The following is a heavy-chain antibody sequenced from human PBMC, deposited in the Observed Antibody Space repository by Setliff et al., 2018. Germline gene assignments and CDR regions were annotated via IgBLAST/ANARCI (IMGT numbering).Heavy chain of an antibody. D-gene: IGHD5-18*01. V-gene: IGHV3-30*02. J-gene: IGHJ4*02. CDR2: IRPDGSNK. CDR1: GFSFSNYG. CDR3: ASGHRYGYLFEY. Sequence: GGSLRLSCVVSGFSFSNYGMTWVRQAPGKGLEWVAFIRPDGSNKYYADFVKGRFTISRDNAKNSLYLQMNSLRAEDTAVYYCASGHRYGYLFEYWGQGTLVTVSS.